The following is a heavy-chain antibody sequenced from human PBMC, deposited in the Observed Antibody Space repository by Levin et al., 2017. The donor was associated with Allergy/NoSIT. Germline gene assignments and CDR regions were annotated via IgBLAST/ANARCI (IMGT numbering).Heavy chain of an antibody. CDR2: LYWDDDK. D-gene: IGHD3-22*01. CDR3: LHRRISMIVAGTYYFDY. CDR1: GFSLSTSGVG. Sequence: ESGPTLVKPTQTLTLTCTFSGFSLSTSGVGVGWIRQPPGKALEWLALLYWDDDKRYSPSLKSRLTITKDTSKNQVVLTMTNMDPVDTATYYCLHRRISMIVAGTYYFDYWGQGTLVTVSS. J-gene: IGHJ4*02. V-gene: IGHV2-5*02.